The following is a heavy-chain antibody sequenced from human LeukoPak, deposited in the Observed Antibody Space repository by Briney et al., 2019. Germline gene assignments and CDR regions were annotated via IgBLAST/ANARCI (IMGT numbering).Heavy chain of an antibody. J-gene: IGHJ4*02. CDR2: IWYDGSNK. V-gene: IGHV3-33*01. CDR1: GFTFSSYG. D-gene: IGHD3-16*01. CDR3: ARDLYADYVWGSFDY. Sequence: GRSLRLSCAASGFTFSSYGMHWVRQARGKGVEGGAVIWYDGSNKHYADSVKGRFTISRDNSKNTLYLQMNSLRVEDTAVYYCARDLYADYVWGSFDYWGEGPLVTVSS.